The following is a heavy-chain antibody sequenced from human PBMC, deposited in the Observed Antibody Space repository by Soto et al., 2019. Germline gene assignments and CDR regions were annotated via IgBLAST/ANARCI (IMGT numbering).Heavy chain of an antibody. J-gene: IGHJ4*02. CDR3: ARGRLGIAAAESLAY. Sequence: ASVKVSCKASGYTFTSYGISWVRQAPGQGLERMGWISAYNGNTNYAQKLQGRVTMTTDTSTSTAYMELRSLRSDDTAVYYCARGRLGIAAAESLAYWGQGTLVTVSS. D-gene: IGHD6-13*01. V-gene: IGHV1-18*01. CDR2: ISAYNGNT. CDR1: GYTFTSYG.